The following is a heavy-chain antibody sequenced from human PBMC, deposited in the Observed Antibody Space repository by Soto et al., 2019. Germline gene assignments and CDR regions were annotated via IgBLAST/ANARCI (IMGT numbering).Heavy chain of an antibody. CDR1: GFTFSSYS. CDR2: ISSSSSTI. Sequence: RGTLSLSCAASGFTFSSYSMNWVRQAPGKGLEWVSYISSSSSTIYYADSVKGRFTISRDNAKNSLYLQMNSLRADVSAVYYCARSGDWGPGGDAFDIWGQGTMVTVSS. CDR3: ARSGDWGPGGDAFDI. J-gene: IGHJ3*02. V-gene: IGHV3-48*04. D-gene: IGHD7-27*01.